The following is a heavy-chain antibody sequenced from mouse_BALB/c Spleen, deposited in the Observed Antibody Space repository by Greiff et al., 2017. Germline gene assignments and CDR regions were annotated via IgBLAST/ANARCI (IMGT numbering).Heavy chain of an antibody. CDR1: GYAFSSYW. CDR3: AREGAYYRFFDY. CDR2: IYPGDGDT. Sequence: VQLQQSGPELVKPGASVKISCKASGYAFSSYWMNWVKQRPGQGLEWIGRIYPGDGDTNYNGKFKGKATLTADKSSSTAYMQLSSLTSVDSAVYYCAREGAYYRFFDYWGQGTTLTVSS. D-gene: IGHD2-14*01. V-gene: IGHV1-82*01. J-gene: IGHJ2*01.